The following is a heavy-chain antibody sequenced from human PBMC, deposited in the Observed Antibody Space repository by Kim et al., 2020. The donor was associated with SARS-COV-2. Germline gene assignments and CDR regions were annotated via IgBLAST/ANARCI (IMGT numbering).Heavy chain of an antibody. CDR3: ASSMTTYDILSGYLDV. V-gene: IGHV1-69*13. J-gene: IGHJ6*03. CDR1: GGTFSNHA. CDR2: IITLLNTP. Sequence: SVKVSCKASGGTFSNHAINWVRQAPGQGLEWMGGIITLLNTPDYAQKFQGRVTITADESTSTAYMEMSSLTSEDTAVYYCASSMTTYDILSGYLDVWG. D-gene: IGHD3-9*01.